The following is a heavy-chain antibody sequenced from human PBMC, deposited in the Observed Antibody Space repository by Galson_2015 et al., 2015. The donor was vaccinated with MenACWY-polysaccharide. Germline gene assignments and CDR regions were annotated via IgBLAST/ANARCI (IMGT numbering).Heavy chain of an antibody. Sequence: ADSVKGRFTISRDNSKNTLYLQMNSLRVEDTAVYYCAKGWTTVTTGGQGTLVTVSS. CDR3: AKGWTTVTT. V-gene: IGHV3-23*05. J-gene: IGHJ4*02. D-gene: IGHD4-17*01.